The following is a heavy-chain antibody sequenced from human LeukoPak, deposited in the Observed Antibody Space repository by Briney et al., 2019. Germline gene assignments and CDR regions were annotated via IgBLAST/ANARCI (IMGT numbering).Heavy chain of an antibody. CDR3: ASGSRNWNYGMWYFDY. J-gene: IGHJ4*02. V-gene: IGHV1-69*05. D-gene: IGHD1-7*01. CDR2: IIPIFGTA. Sequence: SVKVSCKASGGTFSSYAISWVRQAPGQGLEWMGGIIPIFGTANYAQKFQGRVTITTDESTSTAYMELSSLRSEDTAVYYCASGSRNWNYGMWYFDYWGQGTLVTVSS. CDR1: GGTFSSYA.